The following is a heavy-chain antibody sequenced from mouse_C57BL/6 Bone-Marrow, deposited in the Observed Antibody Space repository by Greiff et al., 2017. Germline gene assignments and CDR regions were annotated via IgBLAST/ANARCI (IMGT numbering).Heavy chain of an antibody. CDR2: IDPSDSYT. Sequence: QVQLKQPGAELVMPGASVKLSCKASGYTFTSYWMHWVKQRPGQGLEWIGEIDPSDSYTNYNQKFKGKSTLTVDKSSSTAYMQLSSLTSEDSAVYYCAISSRSCFAYWGQGTLVTVSA. CDR3: AISSRSCFAY. V-gene: IGHV1-69*01. J-gene: IGHJ3*01. CDR1: GYTFTSYW.